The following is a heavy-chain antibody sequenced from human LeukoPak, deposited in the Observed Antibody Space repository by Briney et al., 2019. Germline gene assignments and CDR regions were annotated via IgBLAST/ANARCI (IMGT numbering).Heavy chain of an antibody. CDR1: GFTFSTYG. V-gene: IGHV3-30*02. J-gene: IGHJ4*02. D-gene: IGHD1-26*01. Sequence: PGGSLRLSCAASGFTFSTYGMHWVRQAPGGGPEWVAFIRYDGSNEYYADAVKGRFTISKDNSNNTLYLQMNSLRSEDTAMYYCAREMGILNYWGQGTLVTVSS. CDR2: IRYDGSNE. CDR3: AREMGILNY.